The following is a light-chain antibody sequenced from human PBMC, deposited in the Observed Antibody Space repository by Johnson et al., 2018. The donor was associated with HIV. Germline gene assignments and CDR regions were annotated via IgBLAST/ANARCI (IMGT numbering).Light chain of an antibody. CDR3: GTWDSSLTTGPFV. CDR1: SSNIGNNY. V-gene: IGLV1-51*02. Sequence: QSVLTQPPSVSAAPGQKVTISCSGSSSNIGNNYVSWYQQLPGTAPKLLIYENNKRPSGIPDRFSGSKSGTSATLGITGLQTGDEADYYCGTWDSSLTTGPFVFGTGTKFTVL. CDR2: ENN. J-gene: IGLJ1*01.